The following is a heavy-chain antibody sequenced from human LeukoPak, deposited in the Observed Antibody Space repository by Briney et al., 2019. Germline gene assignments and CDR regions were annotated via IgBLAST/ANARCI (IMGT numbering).Heavy chain of an antibody. CDR3: TTDPTSSITMVRGVPSL. V-gene: IGHV3-15*01. Sequence: GGSLRLSCAASGFTFSNAWMSWVRQAPGKGLEWVGRIKSKTDGGTTDYAAPVKGRFTISRDDSKNTLYLQMNSLKTEGTAVYYCTTDPTSSITMVRGVPSLWGQGTLVTVSS. CDR2: IKSKTDGGTT. J-gene: IGHJ4*02. D-gene: IGHD3-10*01. CDR1: GFTFSNAW.